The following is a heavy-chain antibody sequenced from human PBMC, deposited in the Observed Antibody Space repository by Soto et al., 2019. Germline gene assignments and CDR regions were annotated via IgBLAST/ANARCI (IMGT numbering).Heavy chain of an antibody. D-gene: IGHD3-10*01. CDR3: AGGGVRGVITRTRDYHGMDV. J-gene: IGHJ6*02. V-gene: IGHV5-51*01. CDR2: IYPGDSDT. Sequence: PGESLKISCKGSGYSFTSDWIGWVRQMPGKGLEWMGIIYPGDSDTRYSPSFQGQVTISADKSISTAYLQWSRLKASDTAMYYCAGGGVRGVITRTRDYHGMDVWGQGTTVTVSS. CDR1: GYSFTSDW.